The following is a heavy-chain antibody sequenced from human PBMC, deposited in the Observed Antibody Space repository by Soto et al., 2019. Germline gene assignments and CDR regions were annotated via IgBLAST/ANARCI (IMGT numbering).Heavy chain of an antibody. CDR1: GGSISSGGYY. D-gene: IGHD3-3*02. CDR2: IYYSGST. J-gene: IGHJ6*02. Sequence: PSETLSLTCTVSGGSISSGGYYWSWIRQHPGKGLEWIGYIYYSGSTYYNPSLKSRVTISVDTSKNQFSLKLSSVTAADTAMYYCARHEQSISPGSNYYGMDVWGQGTTVTVSS. V-gene: IGHV4-31*03. CDR3: ARHEQSISPGSNYYGMDV.